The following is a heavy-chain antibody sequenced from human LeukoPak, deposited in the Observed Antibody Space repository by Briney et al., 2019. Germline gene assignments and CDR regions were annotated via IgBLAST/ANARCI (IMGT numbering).Heavy chain of an antibody. Sequence: SETMSLTCAVYGGFFSGYFWSWISQPQGNGLEWIGEINHSGDTNYNPSVKSRATISVDTSKNQFSLRLSSVTAADTAVYYCARGLELSDTSRNAAWFDPWGQETLVTVSS. CDR1: GGFFSGYF. J-gene: IGHJ5*02. CDR3: ARGLELSDTSRNAAWFDP. V-gene: IGHV4-34*01. D-gene: IGHD3-16*02. CDR2: INHSGDT.